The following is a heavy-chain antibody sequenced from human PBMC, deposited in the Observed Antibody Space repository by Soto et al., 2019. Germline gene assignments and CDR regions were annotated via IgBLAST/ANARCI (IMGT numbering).Heavy chain of an antibody. CDR3: SRQASDFWSGKPQYYMDV. Sequence: EVQLVESGGGLVQPGGSLKLSCAASGFTFSGSAMHWVRQASGKGLEWVGRIRSKPNSYATAYGASVKGRFTISRDDSKNTAYLQMNSLNTEDTAVYYGSRQASDFWSGKPQYYMDVWGKGTTVTVSS. CDR1: GFTFSGSA. D-gene: IGHD3-3*01. J-gene: IGHJ6*03. V-gene: IGHV3-73*01. CDR2: IRSKPNSYAT.